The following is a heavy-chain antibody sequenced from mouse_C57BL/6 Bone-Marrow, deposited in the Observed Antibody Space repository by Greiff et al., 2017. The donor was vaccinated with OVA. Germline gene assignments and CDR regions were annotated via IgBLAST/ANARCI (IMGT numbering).Heavy chain of an antibody. CDR1: GFTFSSYG. CDR3: ARLACDY. J-gene: IGHJ2*01. Sequence: EVQLVESGGDLVKPGGSLKLSCAASGFTFSSYGMSWVRQTPDKRLEWVATISSGGSYTYYPDSVKGRFTIARDNAKNTLYLQMSSLKSEDTAMYYCARLACDYWGQGTTLTVSS. V-gene: IGHV5-6*01. CDR2: ISSGGSYT.